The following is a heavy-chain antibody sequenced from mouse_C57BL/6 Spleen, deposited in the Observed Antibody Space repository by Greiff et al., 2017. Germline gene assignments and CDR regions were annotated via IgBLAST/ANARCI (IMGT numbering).Heavy chain of an antibody. J-gene: IGHJ3*01. CDR2: ILPGRGST. D-gene: IGHD3-2*02. CDR3: ARGASSGPWFAY. CDR1: GYTFTGYW. Sequence: QVQLQQSGAELMKPGASVTLSCKATGYTFTGYWIEWVKQRTGHGLEWIGEILPGRGSTNYNEKFKGKATFTADTSSNTAYMQLSSLTTEVSAIYYCARGASSGPWFAYWGQGTLVTVSA. V-gene: IGHV1-9*01.